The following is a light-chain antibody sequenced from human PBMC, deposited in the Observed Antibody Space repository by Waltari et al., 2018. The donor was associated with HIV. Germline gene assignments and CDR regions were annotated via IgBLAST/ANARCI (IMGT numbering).Light chain of an antibody. V-gene: IGKV1-9*01. CDR2: ETS. CDR1: QGIAGY. J-gene: IGKJ4*01. CDR3: QQLNTYPPT. Sequence: DTQLTQSPPFLSASVGDRVTITCRASQGIAGYLAWYQQKPGKPPNLLIYETSTLQNGVPSRFSGSGSGTAFTLTISSLQPEDFTTYYCQQLNTYPPTFGGGTKVEIK.